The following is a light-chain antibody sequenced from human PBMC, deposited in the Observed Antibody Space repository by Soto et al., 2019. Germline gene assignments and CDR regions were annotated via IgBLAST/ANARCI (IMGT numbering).Light chain of an antibody. J-gene: IGKJ1*01. CDR1: QGISSW. CDR3: QQYNSYSWT. Sequence: DIQMTQSPSSVSASVGDRVIISCWASQGISSWLAWYQQKPGKAPKLLIYKASSLESGVPSRFSGSGSGTEFTLTISSLQPDDFATYYCQQYNSYSWTCGQGTKVDIK. CDR2: KAS. V-gene: IGKV1-5*03.